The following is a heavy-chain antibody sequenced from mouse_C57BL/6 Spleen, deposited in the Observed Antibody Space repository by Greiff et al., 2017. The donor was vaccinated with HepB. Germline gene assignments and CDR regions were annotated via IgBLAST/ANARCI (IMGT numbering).Heavy chain of an antibody. J-gene: IGHJ2*01. Sequence: QVQLQQPGAELVKPGASVKMSCKASGYTFPSYWITWVKQRPGQGLEWIGDIYPGSGSTNYNEKFKSKATLTVDTSSSTAYMQLISLTSEDSAVYYCARGEDSSGYLYYFDYWGQGTTLTVSS. CDR2: IYPGSGST. CDR3: ARGEDSSGYLYYFDY. CDR1: GYTFPSYW. D-gene: IGHD3-2*02. V-gene: IGHV1-55*01.